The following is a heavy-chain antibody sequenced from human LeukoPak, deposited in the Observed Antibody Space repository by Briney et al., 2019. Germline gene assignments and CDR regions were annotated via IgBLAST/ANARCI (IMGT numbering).Heavy chain of an antibody. D-gene: IGHD3-10*01. V-gene: IGHV1-2*02. CDR3: ARDLPMVRGVIMGGDFDY. J-gene: IGHJ4*02. CDR2: VNPDSGGT. CDR1: GYTFTSYY. Sequence: GASVKVSCKASGYTFTSYYMHWVRQAPGQGLEWMGWVNPDSGGTHYAQNFQGRVTMTRETSITTAFMELSSLRSEDTAVYYCARDLPMVRGVIMGGDFDYWGQGTLVTVSS.